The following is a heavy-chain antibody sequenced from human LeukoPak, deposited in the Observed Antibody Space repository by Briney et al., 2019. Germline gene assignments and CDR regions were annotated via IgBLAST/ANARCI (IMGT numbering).Heavy chain of an antibody. J-gene: IGHJ4*02. CDR1: GFTFSSYW. Sequence: PGGSLRLSCAASGFTFSSYWMSWVRQAPGKGLEWVANIKQDGSEKYYVDSVKGRFTISRDNAKNSLYLQMNRLRAEDTAVYYCARGRYDSSGYYLFFDYWGQGTLVTVSS. V-gene: IGHV3-7*01. CDR2: IKQDGSEK. CDR3: ARGRYDSSGYYLFFDY. D-gene: IGHD3-22*01.